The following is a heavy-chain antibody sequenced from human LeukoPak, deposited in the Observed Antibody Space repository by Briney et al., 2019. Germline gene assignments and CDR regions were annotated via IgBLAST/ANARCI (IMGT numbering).Heavy chain of an antibody. J-gene: IGHJ3*02. CDR1: GGSISSYY. CDR3: ASPSGGYSDDAFDI. V-gene: IGHV4-4*07. CDR2: IYTSGST. D-gene: IGHD5-18*01. Sequence: SETLSLTCTVSGGSISSYYWSWIRQPAGKGLEWIGRIYTSGSTNYNPSLKSRVTMSVDTSKNQFSLKLSSVTAADTAVYYCASPSGGYSDDAFDIWAKGQWSPSLQ.